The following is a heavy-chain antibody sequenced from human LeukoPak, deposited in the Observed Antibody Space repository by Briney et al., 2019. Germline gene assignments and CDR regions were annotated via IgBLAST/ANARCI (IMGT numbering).Heavy chain of an antibody. V-gene: IGHV1-24*01. CDR2: FDPEDGET. D-gene: IGHD5-12*01. J-gene: IGHJ5*02. CDR1: GYTLTELS. CDR3: ATLPSFNIVATIP. Sequence: GASENVSCKVSGYTLTELSMHWVRQAPGKGLEWIGGFDPEDGETIYAQKFQGRVTMTEDTSTDTAYMELSSLRSEDTAVYYCATLPSFNIVATIPWGQGTLVTVSS.